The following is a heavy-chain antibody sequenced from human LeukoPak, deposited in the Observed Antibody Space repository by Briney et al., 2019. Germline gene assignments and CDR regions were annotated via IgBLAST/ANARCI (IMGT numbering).Heavy chain of an antibody. CDR3: ARGGSRGDSSGYYGNFDY. D-gene: IGHD3-22*01. CDR1: GFTFTNYA. Sequence: GSLRLSCVASGFTFTNYAMNWIRQPPGKGLEWIGEINHSGSTNYNPSLKSRVTISVDTSKNQFSLKLSSVTAADTAVYYCARGGSRGDSSGYYGNFDYWGQGTLVTVSS. CDR2: INHSGST. J-gene: IGHJ4*02. V-gene: IGHV4-34*01.